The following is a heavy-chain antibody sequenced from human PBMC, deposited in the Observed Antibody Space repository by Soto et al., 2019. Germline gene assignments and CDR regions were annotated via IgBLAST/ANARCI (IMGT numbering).Heavy chain of an antibody. V-gene: IGHV4-39*01. CDR1: GGSISSSSYY. Sequence: SETLSLTCTVSGGSISSSSYYWGWIRQPPGKGLEWIGSIYYTGSTSYNPSLKSRITISVDTSKSQFALKLSSVTAADTAVYYSARITFFNYDVSARQAPDSCAQRSLVTVS. CDR2: IYYTGST. J-gene: IGHJ5*01. CDR3: ARITFFNYDVSARQAPDS. D-gene: IGHD3-22*01.